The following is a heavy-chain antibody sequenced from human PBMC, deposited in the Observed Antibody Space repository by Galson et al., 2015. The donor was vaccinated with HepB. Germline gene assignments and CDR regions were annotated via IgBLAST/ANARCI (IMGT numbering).Heavy chain of an antibody. CDR3: AKTYYYGSGSYNPIDY. CDR1: GFTFSSYA. V-gene: IGHV3-30*04. J-gene: IGHJ4*02. Sequence: SLRLSCAASGFTFSSYAMHWVRQAPGKGLEWVAVISYDGSNKYYADSVKGRFTISRDNSKNTLYLQMNSLRAEDTAVYYCAKTYYYGSGSYNPIDYWGQGTLVTVSS. CDR2: ISYDGSNK. D-gene: IGHD3-10*01.